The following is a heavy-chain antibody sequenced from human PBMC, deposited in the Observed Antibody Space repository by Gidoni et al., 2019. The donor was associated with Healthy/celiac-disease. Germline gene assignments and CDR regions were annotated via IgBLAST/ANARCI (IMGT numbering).Heavy chain of an antibody. Sequence: EVQLVESGGGLVKPGGSLRLSCAASGFTFSSYSMNWVRQAPGKGLEWVSSISSSSSYIYYADSVKGRFTISRDNAKNSLYLQMNSLRAEDTAVYYCASVRRSELYSSRMDVWGKGTTVTVSS. CDR1: GFTFSSYS. D-gene: IGHD6-13*01. CDR2: ISSSSSYI. CDR3: ASVRRSELYSSRMDV. J-gene: IGHJ6*04. V-gene: IGHV3-21*01.